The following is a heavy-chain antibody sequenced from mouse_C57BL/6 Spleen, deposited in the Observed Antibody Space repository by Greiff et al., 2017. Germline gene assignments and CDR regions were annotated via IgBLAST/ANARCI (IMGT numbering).Heavy chain of an antibody. J-gene: IGHJ2*01. CDR3: ARDSTIVTPYYFDY. CDR1: GFTFSSYG. Sequence: EVQLVESGGDLVKPGGSLKLSCAASGFTFSSYGMSWVRQTPDKRLEWVATISSGGSYTYYPDSVKGRFTISRDNAKNTLYLQMSSLKSEDTAMYYCARDSTIVTPYYFDYWGQGTTLTVSS. V-gene: IGHV5-6*01. CDR2: ISSGGSYT. D-gene: IGHD2-5*01.